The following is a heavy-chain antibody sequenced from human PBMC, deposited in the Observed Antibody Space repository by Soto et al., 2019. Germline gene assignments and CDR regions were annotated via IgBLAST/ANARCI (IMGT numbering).Heavy chain of an antibody. CDR1: GYTLTSYG. J-gene: IGHJ6*02. CDR3: ARVSSSGWYNYYYYYGMDV. CDR2: ISAYNGNT. V-gene: IGHV1-18*01. D-gene: IGHD6-19*01. Sequence: QVPLVQSGAEVKKPGASVKVSCKASGYTLTSYGISWVRQAPGQGLEWMGWISAYNGNTNYAQKLQGRVTMTTDTSTSTAYMELRSLRSDDTAVYYCARVSSSGWYNYYYYYGMDVWGQGTTVTVSS.